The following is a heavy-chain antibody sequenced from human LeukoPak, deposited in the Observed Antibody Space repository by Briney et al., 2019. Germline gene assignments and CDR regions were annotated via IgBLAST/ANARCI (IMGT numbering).Heavy chain of an antibody. CDR3: AKEVSPRPYSSTLYYYYGMDV. V-gene: IGHV3-30*18. CDR1: GFTFSSYG. Sequence: PGGSLRLSCAASGFTFSSYGMHWVRQAPGEGLEWVAVISYDGSNKYYADSVKGRFTISRDNSKNTLYPQMNSLRAEDTAVYYCAKEVSPRPYSSTLYYYYGMDVWGQGTTVTVSS. CDR2: ISYDGSNK. D-gene: IGHD6-13*01. J-gene: IGHJ6*02.